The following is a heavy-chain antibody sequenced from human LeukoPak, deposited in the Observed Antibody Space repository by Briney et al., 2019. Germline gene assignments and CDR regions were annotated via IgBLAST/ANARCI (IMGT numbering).Heavy chain of an antibody. J-gene: IGHJ5*02. CDR2: IIPIFGLA. CDR1: GGTFSSYA. CDR3: ARDYGDYPETVPLGWFDP. V-gene: IGHV1-69*04. Sequence: PGSSVKVSCKASGGTFSSYAISWVRQAPGQGLEWMGRIIPIFGLANYAQKFQGRVTITADKSTGTAYMELSSLRSEDTAVYYCARDYGDYPETVPLGWFDPWGQGTLVTVSS. D-gene: IGHD4-17*01.